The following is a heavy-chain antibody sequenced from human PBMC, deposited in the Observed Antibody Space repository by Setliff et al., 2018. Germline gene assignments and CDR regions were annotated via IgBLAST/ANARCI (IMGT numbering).Heavy chain of an antibody. J-gene: IGHJ5*02. V-gene: IGHV5-51*01. Sequence: PGESLKISCKGSGYSFSTCWIGWVRQMPGKGLEWMGIIYPGDSMTRYSPSFQGQVTISVDKSINTAYLQWSSLRASDTAIYYCARHPYYYGSGTYLDNNNRWFDPWGQGTLVTVSS. D-gene: IGHD3-10*01. CDR1: GYSFSTCW. CDR3: ARHPYYYGSGTYLDNNNRWFDP. CDR2: IYPGDSMT.